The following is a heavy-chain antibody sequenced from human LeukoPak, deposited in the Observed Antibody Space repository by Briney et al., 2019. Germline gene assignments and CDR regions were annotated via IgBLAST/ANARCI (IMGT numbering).Heavy chain of an antibody. V-gene: IGHV1-24*01. CDR2: FDPEDGET. CDR3: ARDYRVSWGTTDYFDY. J-gene: IGHJ4*02. CDR1: GYTLTELS. D-gene: IGHD3-16*01. Sequence: ASVKVSCKVSGYTLTELSMHWVRQAPGKGLEWMGGFDPEDGETIYAQKFQGRVTMTEDTSTDTAYMELSSLRSEDTAVYYCARDYRVSWGTTDYFDYWGQGTLVTVSS.